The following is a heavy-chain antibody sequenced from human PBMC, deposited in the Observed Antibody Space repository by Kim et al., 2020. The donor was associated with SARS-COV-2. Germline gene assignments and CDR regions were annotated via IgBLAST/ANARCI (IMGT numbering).Heavy chain of an antibody. CDR3: ASDGRLTPYSPGAFDI. Sequence: DSVRGRFPIARDIAENTLYLQMNSLTAEDTAVYYCASDGRLTPYSPGAFDIWGQGTMVTVS. J-gene: IGHJ3*02. V-gene: IGHV3-74*01. D-gene: IGHD3-9*01.